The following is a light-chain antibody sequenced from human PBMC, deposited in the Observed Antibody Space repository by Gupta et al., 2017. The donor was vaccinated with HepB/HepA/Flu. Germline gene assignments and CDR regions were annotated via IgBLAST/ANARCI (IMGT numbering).Light chain of an antibody. CDR3: RADGGRDTLV. V-gene: IGLV2-11*01. CDR2: DVT. J-gene: IGLJ2*01. Sequence: SALTQPRSVSGSPGQSVPISCTGTSSDVGGYNYVSWYQQHPGKAPKLMIYDVTRRPAGVPDRFSGSKSGNTASLTISGLQAEEEADYYCRADGGRDTLVFGGGTKLTVL. CDR1: SSDVGGYNY.